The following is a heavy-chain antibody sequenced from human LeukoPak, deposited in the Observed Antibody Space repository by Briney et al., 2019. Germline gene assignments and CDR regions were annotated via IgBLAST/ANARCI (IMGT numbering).Heavy chain of an antibody. Sequence: GGSLRLSCAASGFTFRTHGMHWVRHAPGKGLELVAVIWSDGSYKYYADSVKGRFTISRDFSKNTLYLQMNSLRAEDTAVYYCAREYINYVQDYWGQGTLVTVSS. CDR2: IWSDGSYK. D-gene: IGHD4-11*01. J-gene: IGHJ4*02. CDR1: GFTFRTHG. V-gene: IGHV3-33*01. CDR3: AREYINYVQDY.